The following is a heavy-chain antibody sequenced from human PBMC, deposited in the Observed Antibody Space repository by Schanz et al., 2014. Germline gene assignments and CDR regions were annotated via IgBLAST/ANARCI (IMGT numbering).Heavy chain of an antibody. CDR3: AKDGRLPYYGTGSDFDY. D-gene: IGHD3-22*01. CDR2: MIGSGSSV. J-gene: IGHJ4*02. Sequence: QVQLVESGGGLVKPGGSLRLSCAASGFTFSDYYMNWIRQAPGKGLEWVSRMIGSGSSVFYADSVKGRFTISRDNLKNTVYLQMNSLRAGDTAVYYCAKDGRLPYYGTGSDFDYWGQGTLVAVSS. V-gene: IGHV3-11*01. CDR1: GFTFSDYY.